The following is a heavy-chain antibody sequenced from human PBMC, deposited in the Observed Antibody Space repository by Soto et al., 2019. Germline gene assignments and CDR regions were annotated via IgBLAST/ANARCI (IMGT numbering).Heavy chain of an antibody. Sequence: QITLNESGPTVVRPTEPLTLTCRFSGFSLTTSGVGVGWIRQSPGKAPEWLALIYWDDDKRYSASLKSRLTTTKVTSKNQVVRTVSDLDPTDTAAYYGAHRVLLMVFGLVTTSVIYFDFWGQGTPVAVSS. V-gene: IGHV2-5*02. D-gene: IGHD3-3*01. J-gene: IGHJ4*02. CDR3: AHRVLLMVFGLVTTSVIYFDF. CDR2: IYWDDDK. CDR1: GFSLTTSGVG.